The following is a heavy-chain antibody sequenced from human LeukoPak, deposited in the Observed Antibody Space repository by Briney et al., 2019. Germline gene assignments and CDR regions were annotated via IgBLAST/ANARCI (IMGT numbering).Heavy chain of an antibody. CDR2: IYSGGST. CDR3: ARGLYYFDTSGYLYY. CDR1: GFSFSAYA. J-gene: IGHJ4*02. D-gene: IGHD3-22*01. Sequence: GGSLRLSCAASGFSFSAYAMNWVRQAPGKGLEWVSVIYSGGSTYYADSVKGRFTISRDNSKNTLYLQMNSLRAEDTAVYYCARGLYYFDTSGYLYYWGQGTLVTVSS. V-gene: IGHV3-53*01.